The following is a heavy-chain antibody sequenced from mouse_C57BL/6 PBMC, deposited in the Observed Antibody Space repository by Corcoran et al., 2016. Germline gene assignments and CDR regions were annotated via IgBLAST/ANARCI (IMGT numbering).Heavy chain of an antibody. D-gene: IGHD1-1*01. V-gene: IGHV1-80*01. CDR3: ARWYGSSSAWFAY. CDR2: IYPGDGDT. J-gene: IGHJ3*01. CDR1: GYAFSSYW. Sequence: QVQLQQSGAELVKPGASVKISCKASGYAFSSYWMNWVKQRPGKGLEWIGQIYPGDGDTNYNGKFKGKATLTADKSSSTAYMQLSSLTSEDSAVYFCARWYGSSSAWFAYWGQGTLVTVSA.